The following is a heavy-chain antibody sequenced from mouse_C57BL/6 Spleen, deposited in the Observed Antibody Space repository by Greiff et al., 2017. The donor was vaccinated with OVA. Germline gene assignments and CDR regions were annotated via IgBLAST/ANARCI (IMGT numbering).Heavy chain of an antibody. J-gene: IGHJ2*01. CDR2: ISSGSSTI. V-gene: IGHV5-17*01. CDR1: GFPFSDYG. D-gene: IGHD1-1*01. Sequence: DVKLVESGGGLVKPGGSLKLSCAASGFPFSDYGMHWVRQAPEKGLEWVAYISSGSSTIYYADTVKGRFTISRDNAKNTLFLQMTSLRSEDTAMYYCARGYGSPFDYWGQGTTLTVSS. CDR3: ARGYGSPFDY.